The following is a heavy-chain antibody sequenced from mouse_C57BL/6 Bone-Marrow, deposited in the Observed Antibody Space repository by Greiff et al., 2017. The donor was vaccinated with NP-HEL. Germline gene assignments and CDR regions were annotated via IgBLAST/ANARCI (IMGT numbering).Heavy chain of an antibody. J-gene: IGHJ2*01. CDR1: GYTFTSYW. D-gene: IGHD1-1*01. Sequence: QVQLQQPGAELVKPGASVKLSCKASGYTFTSYWMPWVKQRPGQGLEWIGEIDPSDSYTNYNQKFKGKATLTVDTSSSTAYMQLSSLTSEDSAVYYCAREWVITTVVEDYWGQGTTLTVSS. CDR2: IDPSDSYT. V-gene: IGHV1-50*01. CDR3: AREWVITTVVEDY.